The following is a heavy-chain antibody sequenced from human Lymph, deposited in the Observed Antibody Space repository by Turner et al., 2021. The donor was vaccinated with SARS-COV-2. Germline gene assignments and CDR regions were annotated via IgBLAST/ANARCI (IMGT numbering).Heavy chain of an antibody. CDR1: GFTFRSYA. J-gene: IGHJ4*02. CDR3: ARDRDSSGWVDY. V-gene: IGHV3-30*04. Sequence: QVQLVESGGGVVQPGRSLRLSCAASGFTFRSYAMPWVRQAPGKGLEWVAFISYDGSDKYYADSVKGRFTFSRDNSKNTLYLQMNSLRAEDTAVYYCARDRDSSGWVDYWGQGTLVTVSS. D-gene: IGHD3-22*01. CDR2: ISYDGSDK.